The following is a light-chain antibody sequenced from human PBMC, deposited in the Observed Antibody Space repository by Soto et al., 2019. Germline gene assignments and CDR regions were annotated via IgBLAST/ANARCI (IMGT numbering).Light chain of an antibody. CDR3: QAWGSRSVG. V-gene: IGLV3-1*01. CDR1: NLGDTY. J-gene: IGLJ2*01. Sequence: SYELTQPPSVAVSPGQTATITFSGDNLGDTYACWYQQKPGQSPVLVIYQDTKRHSGIPERFSGATSGSTATLTISGTQALDEADDYCQAWGSRSVGFGGGSKLTVL. CDR2: QDT.